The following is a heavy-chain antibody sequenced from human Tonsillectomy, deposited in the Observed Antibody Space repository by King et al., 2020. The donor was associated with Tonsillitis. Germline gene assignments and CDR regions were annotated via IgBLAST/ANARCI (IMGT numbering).Heavy chain of an antibody. CDR2: IDHSGSA. CDR1: GYSLSSGYY. D-gene: IGHD3-22*01. CDR3: ARDPLKDTSVPEF. V-gene: IGHV4-38-2*02. J-gene: IGHJ4*02. Sequence: VQLQESGPRLVKPSETMSLTCAVSGYSLSSGYYWGWIRQPPGKGLGWLGSIDHSGSAYYNPSLQSRLTLSVNTSKNEFSLKLSSVTAANTAVYYCARDPLKDTSVPEFWGQGTLVTVSS.